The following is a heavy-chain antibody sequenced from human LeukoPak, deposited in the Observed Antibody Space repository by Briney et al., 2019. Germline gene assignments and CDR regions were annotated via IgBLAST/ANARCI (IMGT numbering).Heavy chain of an antibody. J-gene: IGHJ4*02. CDR2: INHSGST. Sequence: SETLSLTCAVYGGSFSGYYWSWIRQPPGKGLEWIGEINHSGSTNYNPSLKGRVTISVDTSKNQFSLKLSSVTAADTAVYYCARSPYGDYSYYFDYWGQGTLVTVSS. V-gene: IGHV4-34*01. CDR1: GGSFSGYY. CDR3: ARSPYGDYSYYFDY. D-gene: IGHD4-17*01.